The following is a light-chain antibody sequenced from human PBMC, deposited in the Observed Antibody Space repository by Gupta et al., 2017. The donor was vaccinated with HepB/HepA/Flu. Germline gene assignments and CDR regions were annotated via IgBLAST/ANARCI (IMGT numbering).Light chain of an antibody. V-gene: IGLV2-11*01. CDR2: EVS. CDR1: SSDVGRYTR. J-gene: IGLJ1*01. Sequence: QSALTHPRPVSGSPGQSLTISCTGTSSDVGRYTRVSWYQQPPDTAPKLMIYEVSNRPSGVPDRFSGSKSGNTASLTISGLQAEDEADYYCCSYAGTFYVFGTGTTVTVL. CDR3: CSYAGTFYV.